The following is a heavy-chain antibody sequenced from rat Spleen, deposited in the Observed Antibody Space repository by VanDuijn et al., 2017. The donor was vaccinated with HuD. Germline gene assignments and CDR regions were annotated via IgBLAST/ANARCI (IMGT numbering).Heavy chain of an antibody. Sequence: EVQLQESGPGLVKPSQSLSLTCSVTGYSITSSYRWNWIRKFPGNKLEWMGYINSAGSTNYNPSLKSRISITRDTSKNQFFLQVNSVTTEDTATYYCARDLAMYTTDYFYWYFDFWGPGTMVTVSS. D-gene: IGHD1-6*01. V-gene: IGHV3-3*01. CDR3: ARDLAMYTTDYFYWYFDF. CDR2: INSAGST. J-gene: IGHJ1*01. CDR1: GYSITSSYR.